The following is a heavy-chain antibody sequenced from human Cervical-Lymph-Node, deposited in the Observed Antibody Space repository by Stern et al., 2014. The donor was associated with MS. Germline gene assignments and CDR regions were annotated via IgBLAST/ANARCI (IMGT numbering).Heavy chain of an antibody. V-gene: IGHV3-74*02. CDR1: GFTFSSYW. CDR2: IKSDGSST. J-gene: IGHJ4*02. D-gene: IGHD3-22*01. Sequence: EVQLVESGGGLVQPGGSLRLSCAASGFTFSSYWMHWVRQAPGKGLVWVSRIKSDGSSTSYADSVKGRFTISRDNAKNTLYLQMNSLRAEDTAVYYCARGYYDSSGYSSLDYWGQGTLVTVSS. CDR3: ARGYYDSSGYSSLDY.